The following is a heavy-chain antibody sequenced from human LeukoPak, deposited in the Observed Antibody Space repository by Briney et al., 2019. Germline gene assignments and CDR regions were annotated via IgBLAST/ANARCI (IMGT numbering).Heavy chain of an antibody. J-gene: IGHJ4*02. V-gene: IGHV4-61*02. CDR3: ARARGKRGTFDY. Sequence: PSETLSLTCTVSGGSISSGSYYWSWIRQPAGKGLEWIGRIYTSGSTNYNPSLKSRVTISVDTSKNQFSLKLSSVTAADTAVYYCARARGKRGTFDYWGQGTLVTVSS. D-gene: IGHD1/OR15-1a*01. CDR2: IYTSGST. CDR1: GGSISSGSYY.